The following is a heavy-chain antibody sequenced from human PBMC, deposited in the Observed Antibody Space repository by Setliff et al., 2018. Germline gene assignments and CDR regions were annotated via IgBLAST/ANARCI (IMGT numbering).Heavy chain of an antibody. D-gene: IGHD3-22*01. V-gene: IGHV5-51*01. CDR2: IYPGDSDT. Sequence: PGESLKLSCKGSGYSFTSYWIGWVRQMPGKGLERMGIIYPGDSDTRYSPSFQGQVTISADKSTSTAYLQWSSLKASDTAMYYCATRDPKTYYYDSSGYYSHDAFDIWGQGTMVTVSS. J-gene: IGHJ3*02. CDR3: ATRDPKTYYYDSSGYYSHDAFDI. CDR1: GYSFTSYW.